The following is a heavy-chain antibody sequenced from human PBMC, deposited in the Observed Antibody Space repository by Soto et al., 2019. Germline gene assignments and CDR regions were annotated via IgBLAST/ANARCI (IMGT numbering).Heavy chain of an antibody. V-gene: IGHV1-18*01. Sequence: ASVKVSCKASGDTFTSCGISWVRQAPGQGLEWMGWISAYNGNTNYAQKLQGRVTMTTDTSTSTAYMELRSLRSDDTAVYYCARDKQWLVYYYYGMDVWGQGTTVTVSS. CDR3: ARDKQWLVYYYYGMDV. D-gene: IGHD6-19*01. CDR2: ISAYNGNT. J-gene: IGHJ6*02. CDR1: GDTFTSCG.